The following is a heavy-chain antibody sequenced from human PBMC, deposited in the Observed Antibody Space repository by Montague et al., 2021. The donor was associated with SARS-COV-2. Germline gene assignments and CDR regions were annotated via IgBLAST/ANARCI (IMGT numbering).Heavy chain of an antibody. J-gene: IGHJ6*02. CDR1: GGSFSGYY. D-gene: IGHD2-2*01. V-gene: IGHV4-34*01. Sequence: SETLSLTCAVYGGSFSGYYWSWIRQSPGKGLEWIGEISHSGSTNYNPSLKSRVTISIDTSKNQFSLKLSSVTAADTAVYYCARFAYWLLFIASYYGIDVWGQGTTVTVSS. CDR2: ISHSGST. CDR3: ARFAYWLLFIASYYGIDV.